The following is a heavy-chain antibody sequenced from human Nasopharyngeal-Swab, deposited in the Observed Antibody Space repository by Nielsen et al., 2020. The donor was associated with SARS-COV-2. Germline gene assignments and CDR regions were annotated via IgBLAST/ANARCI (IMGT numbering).Heavy chain of an antibody. Sequence: GESLKISCVASGFTFSSYSMNWVRQAPGKGLECVSYISSSSSTIYYADSVKGRFTISRDNAKNSLYLQMNSLRDEDTAVYYCARGSSSLDYWGQGTLVTVSS. J-gene: IGHJ4*02. CDR1: GFTFSSYS. CDR3: ARGSSSLDY. V-gene: IGHV3-48*02. CDR2: ISSSSSTI. D-gene: IGHD6-13*01.